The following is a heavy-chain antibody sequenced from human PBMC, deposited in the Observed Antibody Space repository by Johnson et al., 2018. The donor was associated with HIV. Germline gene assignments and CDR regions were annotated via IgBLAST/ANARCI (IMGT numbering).Heavy chain of an antibody. V-gene: IGHV3-64*01. CDR1: GFTFSNYA. D-gene: IGHD3-22*01. J-gene: IGHJ3*02. CDR2: ISSNGGRT. Sequence: VQLVESGGGVVQPGGSLRLSCAASGFTFSNYAMHWVRQAPGKGLEYVSAISSNGGRTYYANSVKGRFTISRDNSKNTLYLQMGSLRAEDMAVYYCARGDNCYVSSGYYFAFDIWGQGTMVTVSS. CDR3: ARGDNCYVSSGYYFAFDI.